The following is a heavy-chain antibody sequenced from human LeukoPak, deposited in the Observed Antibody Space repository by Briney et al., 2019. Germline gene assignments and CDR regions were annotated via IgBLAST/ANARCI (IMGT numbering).Heavy chain of an antibody. D-gene: IGHD6-13*01. CDR3: AVGGVIKEQQLVFDY. V-gene: IGHV1-69*13. CDR1: GGTFSSYA. J-gene: IGHJ4*02. CDR2: IIPIFGTA. Sequence: ASAKVSCKASGGTFSSYAISWVRQAPGQGLEWMGGIIPIFGTANYAQKFQGRVTITADESTSTAYMELSSLRSEDTAVYYCAVGGVIKEQQLVFDYWGQGTLVTVSS.